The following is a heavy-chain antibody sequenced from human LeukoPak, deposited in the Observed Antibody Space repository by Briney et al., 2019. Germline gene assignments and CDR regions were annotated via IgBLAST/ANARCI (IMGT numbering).Heavy chain of an antibody. D-gene: IGHD3-10*01. CDR1: GGSFSGYY. Sequence: SETLSLNCAVYGGSFSGYYWSWIRQPPGKGREWIGEINHSGSTNYNPSLKSRVTISVDTSKNQFSLKLSSVTAADTAVYYCARGLITMVRGQNWFDPWGQGTLVTVSS. CDR3: ARGLITMVRGQNWFDP. J-gene: IGHJ5*02. V-gene: IGHV4-34*01. CDR2: INHSGST.